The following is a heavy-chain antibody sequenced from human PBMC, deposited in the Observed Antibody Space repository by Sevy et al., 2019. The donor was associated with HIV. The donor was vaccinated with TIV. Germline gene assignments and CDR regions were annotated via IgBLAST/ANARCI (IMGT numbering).Heavy chain of an antibody. D-gene: IGHD3-10*01. CDR2: ISGSGGST. Sequence: GGSLRLSCAASGFTFSSYAMSWVRQAPGKGLEWVSAISGSGGSTYYADSVKGRFTISRDNSKNTLYLQMNSLRAEDTAVYYYAKDHPSVRGVISLYYYGMDVWGQGTTVTVSS. J-gene: IGHJ6*02. CDR1: GFTFSSYA. CDR3: AKDHPSVRGVISLYYYGMDV. V-gene: IGHV3-23*01.